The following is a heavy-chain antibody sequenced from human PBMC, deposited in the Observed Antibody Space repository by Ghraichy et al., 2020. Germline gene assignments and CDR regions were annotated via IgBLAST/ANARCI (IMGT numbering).Heavy chain of an antibody. CDR3: ARHYYDGSGFLPYFDY. J-gene: IGHJ4*02. D-gene: IGHD3-22*01. CDR2: IFSNDEK. V-gene: IGHV2-26*01. CDR1: GFSLSNVRMG. Sequence: SGPTLVKPTETLTLTCTVSGFSLSNVRMGVSWIRQPPGKALEWLAHIFSNDEKSYSTSLKSRLTISKDTSKSQVVLTMTNMDPVDTGTYFCARHYYDGSGFLPYFDYWGQGTLVTVSS.